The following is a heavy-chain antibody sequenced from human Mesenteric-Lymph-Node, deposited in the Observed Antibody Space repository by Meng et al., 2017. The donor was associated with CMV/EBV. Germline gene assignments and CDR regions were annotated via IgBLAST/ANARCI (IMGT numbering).Heavy chain of an antibody. D-gene: IGHD2-2*01. CDR2: IRYDGSNK. CDR1: GFTLSSYR. CDR3: AKDVRYCSSTTCYPNPYYFDY. V-gene: IGHV3-30*02. Sequence: GESLKISCVASGFTLSSYRIKWVRQAPGKGLEWVTFIRYDGSNKYYADSVKGRFTISRDKSKNTLYLQMTSLRAEDTAVYFCAKDVRYCSSTTCYPNPYYFDYWGQGMLVTVSS. J-gene: IGHJ4*02.